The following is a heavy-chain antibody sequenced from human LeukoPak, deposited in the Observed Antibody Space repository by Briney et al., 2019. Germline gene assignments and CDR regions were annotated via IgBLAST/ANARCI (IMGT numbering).Heavy chain of an antibody. CDR2: IYPGDSDT. CDR1: GYGFATYW. D-gene: IGHD1-7*01. J-gene: IGHJ5*02. CDR3: VRVGTKTPIDH. Sequence: GESLKIACKGSGYGFATYWIGWVRLMPGKGLEWMGVIYPGDSDTRYSPSFQGQFSFSADKSINTAYLWWSSLRASDTALYYCVRVGTKTPIDHWGQGTLVTVSS. V-gene: IGHV5-51*01.